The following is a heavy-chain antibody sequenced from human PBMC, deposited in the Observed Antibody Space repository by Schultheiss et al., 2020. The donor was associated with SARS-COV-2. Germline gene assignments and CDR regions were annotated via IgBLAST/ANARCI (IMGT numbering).Heavy chain of an antibody. V-gene: IGHV3-33*01. D-gene: IGHD2-15*01. CDR1: GFTFSSYG. CDR2: IWYDGSNK. CDR3: ARGDCSGGSCYSDY. J-gene: IGHJ4*02. Sequence: GESLKISCAASGFTFSSYGMHWVRQAPGKGLEWVAVIWYDGSNKYYADSVKGRFTISRDNSKNTLYLQMNSLRAEDTAVYYCARGDCSGGSCYSDYWGQGTLVTVSS.